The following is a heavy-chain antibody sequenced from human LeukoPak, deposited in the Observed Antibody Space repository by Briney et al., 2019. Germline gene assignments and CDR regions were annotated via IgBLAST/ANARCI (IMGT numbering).Heavy chain of an antibody. CDR3: ARGRGDYVCEDFDY. CDR1: GGSIRSSYYY. V-gene: IGHV4-39*01. J-gene: IGHJ4*02. CDR2: IYDSGST. D-gene: IGHD4-17*01. Sequence: SETLSLTCTVSGGSIRSSYYYWGWIRQPPGKGLEWIGSIYDSGSTYYNPSLKSRVTISVDTSKNQFSLKLNSVTAADTAVYYCARGRGDYVCEDFDYWGQGTLVTVSS.